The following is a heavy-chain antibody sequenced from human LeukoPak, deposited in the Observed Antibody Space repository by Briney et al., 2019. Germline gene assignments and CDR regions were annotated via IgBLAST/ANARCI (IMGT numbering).Heavy chain of an antibody. Sequence: GGSLRLSCGASGYTFSSYGMSWVRQAPGKGLEWVSAISGSGGSTYYADSVKGRFTISRDNSKNTLYLQMNSLRAEDTAVYYCAKVPGGAVAGLYYFDYWGRGTLVTVSS. D-gene: IGHD6-19*01. CDR3: AKVPGGAVAGLYYFDY. CDR2: ISGSGGST. J-gene: IGHJ4*02. V-gene: IGHV3-23*01. CDR1: GYTFSSYG.